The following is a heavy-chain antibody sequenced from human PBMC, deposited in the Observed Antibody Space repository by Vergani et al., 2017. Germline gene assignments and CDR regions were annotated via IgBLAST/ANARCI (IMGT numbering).Heavy chain of an antibody. CDR2: IRYDGSNK. CDR1: GFSFSSHA. D-gene: IGHD3-22*01. Sequence: QVQLAESGGGRVQPGRSLKLSCAASGFSFSSHAIHWVRQAPGKGLEWVAVIRYDGSNKYYADSVKGRFTISRDNSKNTLYLQMNSLRAEDTAVYYCAKDLIYDSSGGFDYWGQGTLVTVSS. CDR3: AKDLIYDSSGGFDY. V-gene: IGHV3-30*02. J-gene: IGHJ4*02.